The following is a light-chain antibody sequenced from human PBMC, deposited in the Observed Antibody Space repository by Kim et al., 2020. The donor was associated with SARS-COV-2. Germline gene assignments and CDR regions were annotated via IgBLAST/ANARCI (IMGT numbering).Light chain of an antibody. J-gene: IGLJ2*01. Sequence: GQSINVSCTGTSSDVGGYNYVSWYQQHPGKAPKLMIYDVSKRPSGVSNRFSGSKSGNTASLTISGLQAEDEGDYYCSSYTSSSTPLFGGGTKVTVL. V-gene: IGLV2-14*03. CDR2: DVS. CDR3: SSYTSSSTPL. CDR1: SSDVGGYNY.